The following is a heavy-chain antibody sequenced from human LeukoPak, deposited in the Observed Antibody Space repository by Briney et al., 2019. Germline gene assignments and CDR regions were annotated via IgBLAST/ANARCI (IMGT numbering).Heavy chain of an antibody. CDR2: IGDEGIHK. Sequence: GGSLRLSCTTSGFIFSRHSMHWVRQAPGKGLEWVAVIGDEGIHKYYADSVKGRFTISRDGSKNILYLQLDGLRAEDTGVYYCARDMIMGGPPDYLDYWGQGTLVTVSS. J-gene: IGHJ4*02. CDR1: GFIFSRHS. D-gene: IGHD3-22*01. V-gene: IGHV3-30*04. CDR3: ARDMIMGGPPDYLDY.